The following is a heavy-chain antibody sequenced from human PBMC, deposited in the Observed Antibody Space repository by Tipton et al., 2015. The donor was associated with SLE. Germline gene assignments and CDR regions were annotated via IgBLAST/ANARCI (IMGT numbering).Heavy chain of an antibody. D-gene: IGHD2-2*02. CDR2: ISYDGSNE. Sequence: SLRLSCAASGFTFSSYAMHWARQAPGKGLEWLAVISYDGSNEYYADSVKGRFTISRDISKNTLYLQMNSLRPEDTAVYYCARTADCSSTSCYTGGGSFQHWGQGTLVTVSS. J-gene: IGHJ1*01. V-gene: IGHV3-30*04. CDR3: ARTADCSSTSCYTGGGSFQH. CDR1: GFTFSSYA.